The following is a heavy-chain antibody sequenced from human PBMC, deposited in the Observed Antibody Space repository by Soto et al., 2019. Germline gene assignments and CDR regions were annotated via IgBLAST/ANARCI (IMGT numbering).Heavy chain of an antibody. D-gene: IGHD3-3*01. Sequence: EVQLVESGGGLVQPGGSLRLSCAASGFTLSSYSMHWVRLAPGKGLECVSYISGSSSTIYYADSVKGRFTISRDNAKNSLYLQINGLRDEDTAVYYCARALPEWYYYYGMDVWGQGPTVTVSS. CDR2: ISGSSSTI. CDR1: GFTLSSYS. CDR3: ARALPEWYYYYGMDV. V-gene: IGHV3-48*02. J-gene: IGHJ6*02.